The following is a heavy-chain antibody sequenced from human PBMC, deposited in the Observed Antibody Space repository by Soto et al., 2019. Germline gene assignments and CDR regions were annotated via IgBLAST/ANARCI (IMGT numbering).Heavy chain of an antibody. CDR1: GGTFSSYA. CDR2: IIPIFGTA. CDR3: ARDHWGNYYGMDV. D-gene: IGHD7-27*01. V-gene: IGHV1-69*13. Sequence: SVKVSCKASGGTFSSYAISWVRQAPGQGLEWMGGIIPIFGTANYAQKFQGRVTITADESTSTAYMELSSLRSEDTAVYYCARDHWGNYYGMDVWGQGTTVTVSS. J-gene: IGHJ6*02.